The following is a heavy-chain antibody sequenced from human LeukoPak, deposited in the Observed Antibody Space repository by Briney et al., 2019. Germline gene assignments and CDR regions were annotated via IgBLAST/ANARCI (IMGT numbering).Heavy chain of an antibody. CDR1: GFTFNSYA. D-gene: IGHD2-2*01. Sequence: GGSLRLSCAASGFTFNSYAMSWVRQAPGKGLEWVSAISGSGGSTYYADSVKGRFTISRDNSKNTLYLQMNSLRAEDTAVYYCAKYLYPGYCSSTSCYGGDYWGQGTLVTVSS. CDR3: AKYLYPGYCSSTSCYGGDY. CDR2: ISGSGGST. V-gene: IGHV3-23*01. J-gene: IGHJ4*02.